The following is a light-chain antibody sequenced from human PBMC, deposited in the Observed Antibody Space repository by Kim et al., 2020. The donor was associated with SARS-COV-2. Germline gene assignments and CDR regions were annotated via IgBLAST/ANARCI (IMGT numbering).Light chain of an antibody. CDR3: NCRDRNHWV. CDR2: GKN. CDR1: RLRSHY. J-gene: IGLJ3*02. V-gene: IGLV3-19*01. Sequence: SVALRHTVRLTCQGDRLRSHYASWYRQKPGQAPVLVIYGKNNRPSGIPARFSGSTSGNTASLTITGAQAEDEADYYCNCRDRNHWVFGGGTQLTVL.